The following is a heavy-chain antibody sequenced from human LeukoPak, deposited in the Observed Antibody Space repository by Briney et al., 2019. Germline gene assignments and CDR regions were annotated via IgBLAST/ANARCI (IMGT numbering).Heavy chain of an antibody. CDR1: GFTFSDYY. D-gene: IGHD3-22*01. J-gene: IGHJ3*02. CDR2: ISSSGSTI. Sequence: PGGSLRLSCAASGFTFSDYYMGWIRQAPGKGLEWVSYISSSGSTIYYADSVKGRFTISRDNSKNTLYLQMNSLRVEDTAEYYCARTYYYDSSGYYRGAFDIWGQGTMVTVSS. CDR3: ARTYYYDSSGYYRGAFDI. V-gene: IGHV3-11*04.